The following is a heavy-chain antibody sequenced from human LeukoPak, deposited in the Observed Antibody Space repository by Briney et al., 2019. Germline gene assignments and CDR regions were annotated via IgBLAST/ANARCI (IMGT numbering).Heavy chain of an antibody. CDR3: ARHQVDYYDSSSFDY. D-gene: IGHD3-22*01. CDR1: GGSISSYY. V-gene: IGHV4-59*08. Sequence: SETLSLTCTVSGGSISSYYWSWIRQPPGKGLEWIGYIYYSGSTNYNPSLKSRVTISVDTSKNQFSLKLSSVTAADTAVYYCARHQVDYYDSSSFDYWGQGALVTVSS. CDR2: IYYSGST. J-gene: IGHJ4*02.